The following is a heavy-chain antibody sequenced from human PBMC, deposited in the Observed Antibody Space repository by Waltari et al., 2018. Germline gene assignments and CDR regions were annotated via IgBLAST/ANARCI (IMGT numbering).Heavy chain of an antibody. J-gene: IGHJ6*02. Sequence: QVQLVQSGAEVKKPGSSVKVSCKASGGTFSSYAISWVRQAPGHGLAWMGGIIPIFGTANYAQKFQGRVTITADESTSTAYMELSSLRSEDTAVYYCARGGGGGSGSYTYYYYGMDVWGQGTTVTVSS. CDR3: ARGGGGGSGSYTYYYYGMDV. D-gene: IGHD3-10*01. CDR2: IIPIFGTA. CDR1: GGTFSSYA. V-gene: IGHV1-69*01.